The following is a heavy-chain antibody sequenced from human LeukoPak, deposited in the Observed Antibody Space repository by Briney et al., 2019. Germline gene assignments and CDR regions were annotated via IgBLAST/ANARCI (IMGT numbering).Heavy chain of an antibody. CDR1: GYTFINYW. CDR3: ARSAVAGDSDY. D-gene: IGHD6-19*01. J-gene: IGHJ4*02. Sequence: GESLKISCKGSGYTFINYWIGWVRQMPGEGLQWMGIIYPGDSDTRYSPSFQGQVTISADKSISTAYLQWSSLKASDTAMYYCARSAVAGDSDYWGQGTLVTVSS. V-gene: IGHV5-51*01. CDR2: IYPGDSDT.